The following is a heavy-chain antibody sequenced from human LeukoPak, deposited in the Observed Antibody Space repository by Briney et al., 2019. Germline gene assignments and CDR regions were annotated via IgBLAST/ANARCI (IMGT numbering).Heavy chain of an antibody. CDR2: IYYSGST. CDR1: GGSISSYY. CDR3: ATQYYDFWSGKHLFDI. D-gene: IGHD3-3*01. Sequence: SETLSLTCTVSGGSISSYYWSWIRQPPGKGLEWIGYIYYSGSTNYNPSLKSRVTISVDTSKNQFSLKLSSVTAADTAVYYCATQYYDFWSGKHLFDIGGQGTMVTVSS. V-gene: IGHV4-59*12. J-gene: IGHJ3*02.